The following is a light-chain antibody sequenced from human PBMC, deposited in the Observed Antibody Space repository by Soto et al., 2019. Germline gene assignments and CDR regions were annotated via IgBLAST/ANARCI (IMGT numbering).Light chain of an antibody. V-gene: IGKV3-20*01. J-gene: IGKJ2*01. CDR2: GAS. CDR1: QSVSNY. CDR3: QQYGSSPPT. Sequence: EIVLTQSPGTLSLSPGERVTLSCRASQSVSNYLVWYQQKPGQAPRLLIYGASSRAPGIPDRFSGSGSGTDFTLTVSRLEPEDFAVFYCQQYGSSPPTFGQGTKLEI.